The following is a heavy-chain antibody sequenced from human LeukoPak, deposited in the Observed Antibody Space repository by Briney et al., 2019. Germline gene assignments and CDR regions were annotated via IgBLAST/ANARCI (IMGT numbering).Heavy chain of an antibody. D-gene: IGHD1-26*01. CDR2: IGGRGGST. V-gene: IGHV3-23*01. CDR1: GFTFSSYA. CDR3: AKDPPVAWEPDY. J-gene: IGHJ4*02. Sequence: GGSLRLSCAASGFTFSSYAMSWVRQAPGKGLEWVSAIGGRGGSTYYADFLEGRFTIARDNSKNTLYLQMNSLRAEDTAVYYCAKDPPVAWEPDYWGQGTLVTVSS.